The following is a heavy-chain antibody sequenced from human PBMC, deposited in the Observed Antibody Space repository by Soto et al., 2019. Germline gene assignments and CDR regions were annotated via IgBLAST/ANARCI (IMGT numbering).Heavy chain of an antibody. D-gene: IGHD3-3*01. CDR3: ARDLITIFGVAHVGNY. J-gene: IGHJ4*02. V-gene: IGHV1-18*01. CDR1: GYTFTSYG. CDR2: ISAYNGNT. Sequence: QVQLVQSGAEVKKPAASVKVSCKASGYTFTSYGISWVRQAPGQGLEWMGWISAYNGNTNYAQKLQGRVTMTTDTPTSTAYMELRSVGSDDTAVYYCARDLITIFGVAHVGNYWGQGTLVTVSS.